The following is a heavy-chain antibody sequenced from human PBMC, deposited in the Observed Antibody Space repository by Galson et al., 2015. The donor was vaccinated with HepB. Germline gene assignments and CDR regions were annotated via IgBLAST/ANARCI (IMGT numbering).Heavy chain of an antibody. Sequence: PALVKPTQTLTLTCTLSGFSLSSSGMCVSWIRQPPGKALEWLARIDWDDDKYYSTSLKTRLTISKDTSKSQVVLTMTNMDPVDTATYYCARFPLLWFGESYYYYGMDVWGQGTTVTVSS. CDR3: ARFPLLWFGESYYYYGMDV. V-gene: IGHV2-70*11. D-gene: IGHD3-10*01. J-gene: IGHJ6*02. CDR2: IDWDDDK. CDR1: GFSLSSSGMC.